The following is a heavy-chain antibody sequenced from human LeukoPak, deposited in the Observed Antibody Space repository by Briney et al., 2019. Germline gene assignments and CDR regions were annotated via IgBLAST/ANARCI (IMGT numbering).Heavy chain of an antibody. J-gene: IGHJ4*02. CDR3: ARAIAAAGHFDY. Sequence: RASQTLSLTCTVSGGSISSGSYYWSWIRQPAGKGLEWIGRIYTSGSTNYNPSLKSRVTISVDTSKNQFSLKLSSVAAADTAVYYCARAIAAAGHFDYWGQGTLVTVSS. D-gene: IGHD6-13*01. V-gene: IGHV4-61*02. CDR2: IYTSGST. CDR1: GGSISSGSYY.